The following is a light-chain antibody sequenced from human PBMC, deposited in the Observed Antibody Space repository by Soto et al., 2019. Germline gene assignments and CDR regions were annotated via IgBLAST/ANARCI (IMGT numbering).Light chain of an antibody. J-gene: IGKJ2*01. V-gene: IGKV3-20*01. CDR1: QSVSSSY. CDR2: DAS. Sequence: EIVFTQSPGTLSLSPGERATLSCRASQSVSSSYLAWYQQKPGQAPRLLIYDASSRATGIPDRFSGSGSGTDFTLTISRLEPEDFAVYFCQQYGSSPYTFGQGTKLEIK. CDR3: QQYGSSPYT.